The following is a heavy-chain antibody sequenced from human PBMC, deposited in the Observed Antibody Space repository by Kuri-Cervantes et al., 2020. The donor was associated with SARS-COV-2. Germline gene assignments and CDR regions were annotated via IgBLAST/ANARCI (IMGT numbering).Heavy chain of an antibody. CDR1: GGSISSYY. CDR3: AGGYPPTVTTRSYYYGMDV. D-gene: IGHD4-11*01. J-gene: IGHJ6*02. CDR2: IYYSGST. Sequence: GSLRLSCTVSGGSISSYYWSWIRQPPGKGLEWIGYIYYSGSTNYNPSLKSRVTTSVDTSKNQFSLKLSSVTAADTAAYCCAGGYPPTVTTRSYYYGMDVWGQGTTVTVSS. V-gene: IGHV4-59*01.